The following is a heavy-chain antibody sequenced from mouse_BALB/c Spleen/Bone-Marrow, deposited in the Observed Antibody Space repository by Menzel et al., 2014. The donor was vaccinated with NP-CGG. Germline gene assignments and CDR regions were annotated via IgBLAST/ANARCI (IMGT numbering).Heavy chain of an antibody. Sequence: ESGAELARPGASVKLSCKASDYTFTDYYINWVKQRTGQGLEWIGEIYPESGDAFYNENFKGKATLTADTSSSTAYMQLSSLTSDDSAVYFCAKGSFDYWGQGTTLTVSS. J-gene: IGHJ2*01. CDR3: AKGSFDY. D-gene: IGHD1-1*01. CDR1: DYTFTDYY. V-gene: IGHV1-77*01. CDR2: IYPESGDA.